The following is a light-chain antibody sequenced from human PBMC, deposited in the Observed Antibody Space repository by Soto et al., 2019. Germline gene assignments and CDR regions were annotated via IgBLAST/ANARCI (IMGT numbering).Light chain of an antibody. Sequence: EIVLTQSPGTLSLSPGERATLSCRARQSFSSSYLAWYQQQPGQAPRLLIYGASSRATGIPDRFSGSGSGTDFTLTISRLEPEDFAVYYCQQYGSSPPWTFGQGTKVDIK. CDR2: GAS. V-gene: IGKV3-20*01. CDR3: QQYGSSPPWT. J-gene: IGKJ1*01. CDR1: QSFSSSY.